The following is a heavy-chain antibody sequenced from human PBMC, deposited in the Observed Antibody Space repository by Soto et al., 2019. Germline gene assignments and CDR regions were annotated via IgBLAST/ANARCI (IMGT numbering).Heavy chain of an antibody. CDR2: ISHSGRT. J-gene: IGHJ4*02. CDR1: GGSFSGYY. Sequence: QVQLQQWGAGLLKPSETLSLTCAVYGGSFSGYYWSWIRQPPGKGLEWIGEISHSGRTNYNPSLKSRVTISVDTSKNQFSMKLSSVTAADTAVYYCARVVFRYFDRLSVPEYFDYWGQGTLVTVSS. CDR3: ARVVFRYFDRLSVPEYFDY. D-gene: IGHD3-9*01. V-gene: IGHV4-34*01.